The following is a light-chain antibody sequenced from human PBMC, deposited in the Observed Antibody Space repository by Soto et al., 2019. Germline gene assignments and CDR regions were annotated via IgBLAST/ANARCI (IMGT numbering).Light chain of an antibody. CDR2: GTS. CDR1: QSISNS. Sequence: DIPMTQFPSSLSASVGDRVTITCRASQSISNSLNWYQQKPGRAPKLLIYGTSSLQSSVQLRFSGSGSGTAFTLTVNSLQPEDFATYYCQQSYSTPQTFGQGTKVEIK. J-gene: IGKJ2*01. CDR3: QQSYSTPQT. V-gene: IGKV1-39*01.